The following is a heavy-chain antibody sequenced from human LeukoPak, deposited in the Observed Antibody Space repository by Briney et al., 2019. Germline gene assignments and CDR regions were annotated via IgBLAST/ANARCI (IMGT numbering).Heavy chain of an antibody. Sequence: GGSLRLSCAASGFTFSSYSMNWVRQAPGKGLEWVSYISSSSSTIYYADSVKGRFTISRDNAKNSLYLQMNSLRAEDTAVYYCARDLYYGSGSSDYWGQGTLVTVSS. CDR3: ARDLYYGSGSSDY. V-gene: IGHV3-48*04. J-gene: IGHJ4*02. D-gene: IGHD3-10*01. CDR1: GFTFSSYS. CDR2: ISSSSSTI.